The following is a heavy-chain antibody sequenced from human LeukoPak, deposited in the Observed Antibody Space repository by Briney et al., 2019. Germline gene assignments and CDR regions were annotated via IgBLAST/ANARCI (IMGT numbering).Heavy chain of an antibody. CDR2: MNPNSGNT. V-gene: IGHV1-8*01. Sequence: ASVKVSCKASGYTFTSYDINWVRQATGQGLEWMGWMNPNSGNTGYARKFQGRVTMTRNTSISTAYMELSSLRSEDTAVYYCARGRPYYGSGRRKYYFDYWGQGTLVTVSS. CDR3: ARGRPYYGSGRRKYYFDY. D-gene: IGHD3-10*01. CDR1: GYTFTSYD. J-gene: IGHJ4*02.